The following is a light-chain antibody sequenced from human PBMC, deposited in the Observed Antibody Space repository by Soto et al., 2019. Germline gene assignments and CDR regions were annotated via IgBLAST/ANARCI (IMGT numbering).Light chain of an antibody. CDR3: QSYDNSLSASGV. V-gene: IGLV1-40*01. Sequence: QSALTQPPSVSGAPGRRVTISCTGSSSNIGAGYDVHWYQHLPGTAPKLLIYGDTNRPSGVPDRFSGSKSGTSASLAITGLQAEDEADYYCQSYDNSLSASGVFGGGTKLTVL. J-gene: IGLJ3*02. CDR2: GDT. CDR1: SSNIGAGYD.